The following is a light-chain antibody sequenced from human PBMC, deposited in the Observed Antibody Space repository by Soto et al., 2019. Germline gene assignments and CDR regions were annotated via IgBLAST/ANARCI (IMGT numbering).Light chain of an antibody. CDR3: LQYNYWPPL. CDR2: NTF. J-gene: IGKJ2*01. CDR1: QSVGSN. Sequence: EILMTQSPATLSASPGERATLSCRASQSVGSNFAWYQQKPGQAPRLLIYNTFTRATGIPARFSGSGSGTEFTLTISSLPSEDFAVYYCLQYNYWPPLFGQGTNLEIK. V-gene: IGKV3-15*01.